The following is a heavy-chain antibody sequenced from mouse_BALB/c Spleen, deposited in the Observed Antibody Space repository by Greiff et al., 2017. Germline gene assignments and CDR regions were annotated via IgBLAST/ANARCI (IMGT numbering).Heavy chain of an antibody. CDR1: GYTFSSYW. V-gene: IGHV1-9*01. D-gene: IGHD1-1*02. Sequence: VQLQQSGAELMKPGASVKISCKATGYTFSSYWIEWVKQRPGHGLEWIGEILPGSGSTNYNEKFKGKATFTADTSSNTAYMQLSSLTSEDSAVYYCARGAMGLRFAYWGQGTLVTVSA. CDR3: ARGAMGLRFAY. CDR2: ILPGSGST. J-gene: IGHJ3*01.